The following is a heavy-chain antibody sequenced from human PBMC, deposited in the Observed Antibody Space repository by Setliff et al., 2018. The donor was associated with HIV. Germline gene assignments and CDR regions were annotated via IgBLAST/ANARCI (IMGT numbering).Heavy chain of an antibody. CDR2: INTATGDT. V-gene: IGHV1-3*04. D-gene: IGHD1-26*01. J-gene: IGHJ6*03. Sequence: VKVSCKTSGYTFTNYAMHWVRQAPGQSLEWMGWINTATGDTKYSERFRDRITIFRDTSANTAYVDLGSLRSEDTAVYYCARQRNSGTFYYSYYYMDVWGKGTTVTVSS. CDR3: ARQRNSGTFYYSYYYMDV. CDR1: GYTFTNYA.